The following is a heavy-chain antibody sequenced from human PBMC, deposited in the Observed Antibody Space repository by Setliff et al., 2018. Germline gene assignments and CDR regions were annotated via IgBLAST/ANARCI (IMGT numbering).Heavy chain of an antibody. CDR2: IDPSDSYT. CDR1: GYSFTSYW. Sequence: PGESLKISCKGSGYSFTSYWISWVRQMPGKGLEWMGRIDPSDSYTNYSPSFQGRVTISADKSISTAYLQWSSLKASDTAMYYCARSPTRYSSSSHFDYWGQGTLVTVSS. CDR3: ARSPTRYSSSSHFDY. D-gene: IGHD6-13*01. V-gene: IGHV5-10-1*01. J-gene: IGHJ4*02.